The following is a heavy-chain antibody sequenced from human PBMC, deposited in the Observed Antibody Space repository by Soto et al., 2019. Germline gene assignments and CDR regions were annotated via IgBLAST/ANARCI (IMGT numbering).Heavy chain of an antibody. CDR2: IYYSGST. Sequence: KSSETLSLTCTVSGGSISSYYWSWIRQPPGKGLEWIGYIYYSGSTNYNPSLKSRVTISVDTSKNQFSLKLSSVTAADTAVYYCARGFDYYDSSGYPRIWGQGTLVTVSS. V-gene: IGHV4-59*01. J-gene: IGHJ4*02. CDR1: GGSISSYY. D-gene: IGHD3-22*01. CDR3: ARGFDYYDSSGYPRI.